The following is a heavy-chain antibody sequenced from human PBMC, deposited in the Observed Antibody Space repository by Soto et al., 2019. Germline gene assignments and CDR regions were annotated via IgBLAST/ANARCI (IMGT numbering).Heavy chain of an antibody. J-gene: IGHJ5*02. D-gene: IGHD1-26*01. Sequence: MLRLSWRVAGGSSGSYGRSWIRQPTGKRVEWIGYMYYGGRTNYNPSLKSRVTISVDTSKMQVSLKLSSVTAADTAVYFCARGTPSPLIVRSSLGHWFDPWGQGILVTVYS. CDR1: GGSSGSYG. CDR2: MYYGGRT. CDR3: ARGTPSPLIVRSSLGHWFDP. V-gene: IGHV4-59*08.